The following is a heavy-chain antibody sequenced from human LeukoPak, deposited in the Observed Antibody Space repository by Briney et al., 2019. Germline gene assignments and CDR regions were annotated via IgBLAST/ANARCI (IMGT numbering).Heavy chain of an antibody. V-gene: IGHV4-30-2*01. D-gene: IGHD6-19*01. CDR1: GGSISSGGYY. CDR2: IYHSGST. J-gene: IGHJ3*02. CDR3: ARRRGRLDADAFDI. Sequence: PSETLSLTCTVSGGSISSGGYYWSWIRQPPGKGLEWIGYIYHSGSTYYNPSLKSRVTISVDRSKNQFSLKLSSVTAADTAVYYCARRRGRLDADAFDIWGQGTMVTVSS.